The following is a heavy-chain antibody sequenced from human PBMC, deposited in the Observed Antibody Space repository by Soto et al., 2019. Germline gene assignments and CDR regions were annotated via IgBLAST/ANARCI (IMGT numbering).Heavy chain of an antibody. Sequence: KVCCKASLYTFTDYYLPCVRPAPTQGRALMDWINPNTRDTKYAQKFQGRVTMTRDTSTSTAYMEVSRLTSDDTDVYYCASSLSARGSRCDPWGQG. J-gene: IGHJ5*02. V-gene: IGHV1-2*02. CDR2: INPNTRDT. CDR3: ASSLSARGSRCDP. CDR1: LYTFTDYY.